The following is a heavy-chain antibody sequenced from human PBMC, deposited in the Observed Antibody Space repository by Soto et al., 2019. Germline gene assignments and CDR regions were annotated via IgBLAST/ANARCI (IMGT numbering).Heavy chain of an antibody. J-gene: IGHJ4*02. CDR3: ARRLFSSTWPSYFDS. D-gene: IGHD6-13*01. CDR2: IYYSGST. V-gene: IGHV4-39*01. CDR1: GGSISSTSYY. Sequence: QLQLQESGPGLVKPSETLSLTCTVSGGSISSTSYYWGWIRQPPGKGLEWIASIYYSGSTYFNPSLKSRGPISVDTSKNQFSLKLSSVTAADTAVYYCARRLFSSTWPSYFDSWGQGTLVTVSS.